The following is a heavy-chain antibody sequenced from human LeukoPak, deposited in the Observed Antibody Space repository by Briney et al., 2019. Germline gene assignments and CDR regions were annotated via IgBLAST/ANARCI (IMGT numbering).Heavy chain of an antibody. CDR3: ARDYCSSTSCYFFMV. V-gene: IGHV3-30-3*01. D-gene: IGHD2-2*01. Sequence: QSGGSLRLSCAASGFTFSSYAMHWVRQAPGKGLEWVAVISYDGSNKYYADSVKGRFTISRDNSKNTLYLQMNSLRAEDTAVYYCARDYCSSTSCYFFMVWGQGTLVTVSS. J-gene: IGHJ4*02. CDR2: ISYDGSNK. CDR1: GFTFSSYA.